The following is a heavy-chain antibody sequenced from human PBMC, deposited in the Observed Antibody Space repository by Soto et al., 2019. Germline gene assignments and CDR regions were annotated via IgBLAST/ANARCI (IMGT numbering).Heavy chain of an antibody. CDR3: ARDGYSSSWPPTSFQDY. Sequence: ASVKVSCKASGYTFTSYGLSWVRQAPGQGLEWMGWLSAYNGNTNYAQKLQGRVTMTTDTSTSTAYMELRSLRSDDMAVYYCARDGYSSSWPPTSFQDYWGQGTRVTVSS. D-gene: IGHD6-13*01. V-gene: IGHV1-18*03. J-gene: IGHJ4*02. CDR2: LSAYNGNT. CDR1: GYTFTSYG.